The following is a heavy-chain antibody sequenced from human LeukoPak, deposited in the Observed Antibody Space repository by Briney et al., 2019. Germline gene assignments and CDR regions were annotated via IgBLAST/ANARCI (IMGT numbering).Heavy chain of an antibody. V-gene: IGHV4-34*01. CDR3: AREGNDSGGFLPFDC. CDR2: INHSGST. CDR1: GGSFSGYY. D-gene: IGHD4-23*01. J-gene: IGHJ4*02. Sequence: PSETLSLTCAVYGGSFSGYYWSWIRQPPGKGLEWIGEINHSGSTNYNPSLKSRVTISVGTSKNQYSLKLSSVTAADTAVYYCAREGNDSGGFLPFDCWGQGTLVTVSS.